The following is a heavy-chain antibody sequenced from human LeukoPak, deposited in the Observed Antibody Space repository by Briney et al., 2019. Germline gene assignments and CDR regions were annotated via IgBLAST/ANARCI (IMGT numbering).Heavy chain of an antibody. J-gene: IGHJ4*02. CDR1: GGSISSYY. CDR2: VYYSGST. V-gene: IGHV4-59*01. D-gene: IGHD4-17*01. Sequence: SETLSLTCTVSGGSISSYYWSWIRQPPGKRLEWIGYVYYSGSTNYNPSLKSRITISVDTSKNQFFLMLNSVTAADTAVYYCAIGASYGDYSLDYWGQGTLVTVSS. CDR3: AIGASYGDYSLDY.